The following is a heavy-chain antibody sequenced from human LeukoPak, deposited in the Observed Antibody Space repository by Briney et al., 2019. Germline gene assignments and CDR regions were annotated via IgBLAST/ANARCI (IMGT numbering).Heavy chain of an antibody. Sequence: GASVKVSCKASGYTFTSYDINWVRQATGQGLEWMGWMNPNSGSTGYAQKFQGRVTITRNTSISTAYMELSGLRPEDTAVYYCARGRSTGYPYYFEYWGQGMLVTVSS. J-gene: IGHJ4*02. CDR1: GYTFTSYD. V-gene: IGHV1-8*03. CDR3: ARGRSTGYPYYFEY. CDR2: MNPNSGST. D-gene: IGHD5-12*01.